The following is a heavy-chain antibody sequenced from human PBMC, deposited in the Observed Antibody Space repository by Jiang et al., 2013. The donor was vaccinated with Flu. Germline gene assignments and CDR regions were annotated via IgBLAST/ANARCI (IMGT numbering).Heavy chain of an antibody. J-gene: IGHJ4*02. D-gene: IGHD2/OR15-2a*01. Sequence: GDTKYAEKFQGRVTMTTDTPTSTAYMELRSLISDDTAVYYCARDRGSTRWPEPIDYWGQGTLVTVSS. V-gene: IGHV1-18*01. CDR2: GDT. CDR3: ARDRGSTRWPEPIDY.